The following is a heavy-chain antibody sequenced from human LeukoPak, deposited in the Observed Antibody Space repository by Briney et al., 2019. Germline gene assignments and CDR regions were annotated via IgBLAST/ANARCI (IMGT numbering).Heavy chain of an antibody. CDR3: ARDSPQFSGYGDYGLSH. D-gene: IGHD4-17*01. Sequence: GGSLRPSYAASGFTFSSYWMSWVRQAPGKGLEWVANIKQDGSEKYYVDSVKGRFTISRDNAKNSLYLQMNSLRAEDTAVYYCARDSPQFSGYGDYGLSHWGQGTLVTVSS. CDR2: IKQDGSEK. V-gene: IGHV3-7*01. CDR1: GFTFSSYW. J-gene: IGHJ4*02.